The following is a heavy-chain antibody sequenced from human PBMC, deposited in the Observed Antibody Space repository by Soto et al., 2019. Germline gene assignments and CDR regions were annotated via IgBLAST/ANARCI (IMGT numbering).Heavy chain of an antibody. CDR3: TAGGHAAFDI. Sequence: QVQLVQSGAEVKKPGSSVKVSCKASGDTFSSYTISWVRQSPGQGLEWMGRIIPILDIADYAQKFQGRVTITADKPTSPAYSELSSLRSEDLAVEYCTAGGHAAFDIWGQGTMVTVSS. J-gene: IGHJ3*02. V-gene: IGHV1-69*02. CDR2: IIPILDIA. D-gene: IGHD2-2*01. CDR1: GDTFSSYT.